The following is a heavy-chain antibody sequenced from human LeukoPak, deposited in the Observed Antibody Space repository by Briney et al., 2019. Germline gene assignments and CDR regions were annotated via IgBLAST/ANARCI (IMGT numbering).Heavy chain of an antibody. J-gene: IGHJ4*02. D-gene: IGHD2-21*02. Sequence: ASVKVSSKASGYTFTDYYLHWVRQAPGQGLEWMGWINPRSGGTNYAQKFQGRVTLTWDTSISTAYMDLGGLRSDDTAVYYCARVAYCGGDCYFYFDFWGQGTLVTVSS. CDR1: GYTFTDYY. CDR3: ARVAYCGGDCYFYFDF. CDR2: INPRSGGT. V-gene: IGHV1-2*02.